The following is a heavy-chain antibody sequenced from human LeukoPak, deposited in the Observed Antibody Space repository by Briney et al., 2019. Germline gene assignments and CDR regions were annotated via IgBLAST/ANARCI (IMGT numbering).Heavy chain of an antibody. CDR2: TSSDLNVK. CDR3: AREGYYGSGSPPSLYFDY. Sequence: GGSLRLSRAASGFTFRNYVIHWVRQAPGKGLEWVAVTSSDLNVKLYADSVKGRFTISRDNSRSTLYLQMNSLRPEDTAIYYCAREGYYGSGSPPSLYFDYWGQGTLVTVSS. D-gene: IGHD3-10*01. CDR1: GFTFRNYV. V-gene: IGHV3-30-3*01. J-gene: IGHJ4*02.